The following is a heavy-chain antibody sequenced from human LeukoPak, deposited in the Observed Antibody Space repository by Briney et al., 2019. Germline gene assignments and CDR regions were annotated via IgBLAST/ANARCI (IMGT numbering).Heavy chain of an antibody. V-gene: IGHV1-69*05. CDR1: GGTFSSYA. D-gene: IGHD5-12*01. CDR3: ASRGYSGYDGGYYFDY. Sequence: ASVKVSCKASGGTFSSYAISWVRQAPGQGLEWMGGIIPIFGTANYAQKFQGRVTITTDESTSTAYMELSSLRSEDTAVYYCASRGYSGYDGGYYFDYWGPGTLVTVSS. CDR2: IIPIFGTA. J-gene: IGHJ4*02.